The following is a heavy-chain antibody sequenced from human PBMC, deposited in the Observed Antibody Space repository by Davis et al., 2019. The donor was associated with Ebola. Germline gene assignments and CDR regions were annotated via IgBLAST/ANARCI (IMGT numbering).Heavy chain of an antibody. CDR1: GGFISSYY. D-gene: IGHD2/OR15-2a*01. CDR2: IYYSGST. Sequence: SETLSPTCTVSGGFISSYYWSWIRQPPGKGLEWFGYIYYSGSTNYNPSLKSRVTISVDTSKNQFSLKLSSVTAADTAVYYCASLLSPGQPWGQGTLVTVSS. CDR3: ASLLSPGQP. J-gene: IGHJ5*02. V-gene: IGHV4-59*01.